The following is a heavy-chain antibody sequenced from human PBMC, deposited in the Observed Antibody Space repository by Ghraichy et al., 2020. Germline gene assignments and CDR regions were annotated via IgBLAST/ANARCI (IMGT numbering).Heavy chain of an antibody. CDR1: GFTVSSNY. J-gene: IGHJ4*02. CDR2: IYSGGST. Sequence: GGSLRLSCAASGFTVSSNYMSWVRQAPGKGLEWVSVIYSGGSTYYADSVKGRFTISRDNSKNTLYLQMNSLRAEDTAVYYCARSKDYGDYVDYWGQGTLVTVSS. CDR3: ARSKDYGDYVDY. D-gene: IGHD4-17*01. V-gene: IGHV3-53*01.